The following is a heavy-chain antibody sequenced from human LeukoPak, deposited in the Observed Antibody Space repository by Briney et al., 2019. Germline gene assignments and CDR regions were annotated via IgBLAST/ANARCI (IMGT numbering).Heavy chain of an antibody. V-gene: IGHV4-61*01. Sequence: SGTLSLTCTVSGGSVSSGSYYWSWIRQPPGKRLEWIGNIYYSGGTNYNPSLKSRVTISVDTSKNQFSLKLSSVTAADTAVYYCARDQGPTAMWTFDYWGQGTLVTVSS. CDR1: GGSVSSGSYY. J-gene: IGHJ4*02. D-gene: IGHD2-2*01. CDR2: IYYSGGT. CDR3: ARDQGPTAMWTFDY.